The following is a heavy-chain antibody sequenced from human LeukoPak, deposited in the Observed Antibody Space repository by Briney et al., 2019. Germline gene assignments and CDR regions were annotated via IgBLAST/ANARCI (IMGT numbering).Heavy chain of an antibody. V-gene: IGHV3-30*18. CDR2: ISYDGSNK. Sequence: PGGSLRLSCAASGFTFSSYGMHWVRQAPGKGLEWVAVISYDGSNKYYADSVKGRFTISRDNSKNTLYLQMNSLRAEDTAVYYCAKELEMATIDPAFDYWGQGTLVTVSS. CDR3: AKELEMATIDPAFDY. D-gene: IGHD5-24*01. CDR1: GFTFSSYG. J-gene: IGHJ4*02.